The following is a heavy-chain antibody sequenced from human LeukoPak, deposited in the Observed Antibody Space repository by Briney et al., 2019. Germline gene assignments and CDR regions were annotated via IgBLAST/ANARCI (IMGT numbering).Heavy chain of an antibody. D-gene: IGHD4-17*01. CDR2: ISFGGNDK. CDR1: GFTFSNYG. V-gene: IGHV3-30*18. CDR3: AKEGSPTVTAEDWFDP. J-gene: IGHJ5*02. Sequence: GKSPRLSCTASGFTFSNYGIHWIRQAPGKGLEWLASISFGGNDKFYAHSVKGRFAISRDNSKNTLYLQLNNVRADDTAVYYCAKEGSPTVTAEDWFDPWGQGTLVTVSS.